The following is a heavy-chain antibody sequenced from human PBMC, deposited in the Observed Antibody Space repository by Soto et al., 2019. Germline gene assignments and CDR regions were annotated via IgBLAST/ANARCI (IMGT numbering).Heavy chain of an antibody. CDR1: GGTFSSYA. CDR3: AGEGYCSSTCCPRHYYGMAV. CDR2: IIPIFGTA. Sequence: QVQLVQSGAEVKKPGSSVKVSCKASGGTFSSYAISWVRQAPGQGLEWMGGIIPIFGTANYAQKFQGRVTITADESTSTAYMELSSLRSEDTAVSYCAGEGYCSSTCCPRHYYGMAVWGQGTTVTVSS. D-gene: IGHD2-2*01. J-gene: IGHJ6*02. V-gene: IGHV1-69*01.